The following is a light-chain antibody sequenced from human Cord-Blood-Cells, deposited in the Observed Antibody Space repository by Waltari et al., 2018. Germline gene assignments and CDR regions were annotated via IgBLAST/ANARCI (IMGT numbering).Light chain of an antibody. CDR1: QSVSSN. CDR3: QQYNNWAPLT. V-gene: IGKV3-15*01. J-gene: IGKJ4*01. CDR2: GAS. Sequence: EIVMTQSPATLSVSPGERATLSCRTSQSVSSNLAWYQQKPGQAPRLLIYGASTRATGIPARFSGSGSGTEFTLTISCLQSEDFAGYYCQQYNNWAPLTFGGGTKVEIK.